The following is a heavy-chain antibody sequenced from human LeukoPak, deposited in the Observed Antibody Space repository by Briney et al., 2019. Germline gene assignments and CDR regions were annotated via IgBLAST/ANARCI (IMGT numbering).Heavy chain of an antibody. V-gene: IGHV4-34*01. CDR3: ARGRFYYGSGSLLYFDY. D-gene: IGHD3-10*01. Sequence: SETLSLTCAVYGGSFRGYYWSWIRQPPGKGLEWLGEIKHSGSTNYNPSLKSRVTISVDTSKNQFSLKLSSVTAADTAVYYCARGRFYYGSGSLLYFDYWGQGTLVTVSS. J-gene: IGHJ4*02. CDR2: IKHSGST. CDR1: GGSFRGYY.